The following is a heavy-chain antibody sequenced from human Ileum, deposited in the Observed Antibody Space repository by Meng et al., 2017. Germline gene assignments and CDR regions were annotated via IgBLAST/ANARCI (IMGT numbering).Heavy chain of an antibody. CDR3: VRGNDGYGVFDY. J-gene: IGHJ4*02. CDR2: INSGGSST. CDR1: EFTFSSYW. D-gene: IGHD5-24*01. V-gene: IGHV3-74*01. Sequence: GESLKISCTASEFTFSSYWMHWVRQVPGKGLVWVSRINSGGSSTNYADSVKGQFTISRDNAKNTLYLQMNSLRGEDTAVYYCVRGNDGYGVFDYWGQGDLVTVSS.